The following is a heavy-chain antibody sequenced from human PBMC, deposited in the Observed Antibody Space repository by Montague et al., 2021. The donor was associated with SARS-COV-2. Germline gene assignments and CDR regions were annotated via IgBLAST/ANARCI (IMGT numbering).Heavy chain of an antibody. Sequence: SETLSLTCTVSDVPTSAHFWSWIRQSPGEGLEWIGYISYSGSTKYSPSLTSRVTISLGSSRKHLSLELRSVTAADTAVYYCAREQQLAPRGFGVDAWGQGTTVIVTS. J-gene: IGHJ6*02. CDR1: DVPTSAHF. V-gene: IGHV4-59*11. CDR3: AREQQLAPRGFGVDA. D-gene: IGHD6-13*01. CDR2: ISYSGST.